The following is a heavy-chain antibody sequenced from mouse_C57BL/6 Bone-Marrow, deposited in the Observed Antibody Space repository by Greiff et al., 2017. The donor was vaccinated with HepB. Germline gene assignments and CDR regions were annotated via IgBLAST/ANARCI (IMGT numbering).Heavy chain of an antibody. V-gene: IGHV1-81*01. Sequence: VKLQESGAELARPGASVKLSCKASGYTFTSYGISWVKQRTGQGLEWIGEIYPRSGNTYYNEKFKGKATLTADKSSSTAYMELLSLTSEDSAVYFCARGAYWGQGTLVTVSA. CDR1: GYTFTSYG. CDR2: IYPRSGNT. J-gene: IGHJ3*01. CDR3: ARGAY.